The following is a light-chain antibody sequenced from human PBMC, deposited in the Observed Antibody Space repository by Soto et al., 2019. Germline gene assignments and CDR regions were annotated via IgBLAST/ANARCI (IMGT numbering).Light chain of an antibody. CDR3: NPRYNGPRGT. J-gene: IGKJ5*01. Sequence: DIVLTHSPATLSLSPGARVTLSCRASQCVSNSLTWYQQQPRQPPRLIIYHVSNRATGIPARLSGSGSGTDFSLTITGLDPEDFAVYFCNPRYNGPRGTVGQVTRLEIK. V-gene: IGKV3-11*01. CDR1: QCVSNS. CDR2: HVS.